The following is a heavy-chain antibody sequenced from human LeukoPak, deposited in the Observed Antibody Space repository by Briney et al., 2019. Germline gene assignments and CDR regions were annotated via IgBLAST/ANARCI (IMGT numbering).Heavy chain of an antibody. V-gene: IGHV3-53*01. CDR1: GFTVSSNY. D-gene: IGHD2-15*01. CDR3: ARGGGYYPIDY. J-gene: IGHJ4*02. Sequence: GGSLRLSCAASGFTVSSNYMSWVRQAPGKGLEWVSVLYSDGRTYYADSVKGRFTISRGTSKNTLYLQVNSLRAEDTAVYYCARGGGYYPIDYWGQGTLVTVSS. CDR2: LYSDGRT.